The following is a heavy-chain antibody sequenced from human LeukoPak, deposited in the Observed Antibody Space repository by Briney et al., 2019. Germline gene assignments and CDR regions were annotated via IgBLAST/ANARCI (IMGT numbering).Heavy chain of an antibody. J-gene: IGHJ4*02. Sequence: GGSLRLSCAASGFTFSSYAMHWVRQAPGKGLEYVSAISSNGGSTYYANSVKGRFTISRDNSKNTLYLQMGSLRAEDMAVYYCARYGLYDILTGSSDWYYFDYWGQGTLVTVSS. CDR2: ISSNGGST. V-gene: IGHV3-64*01. CDR1: GFTFSSYA. D-gene: IGHD3-9*01. CDR3: ARYGLYDILTGSSDWYYFDY.